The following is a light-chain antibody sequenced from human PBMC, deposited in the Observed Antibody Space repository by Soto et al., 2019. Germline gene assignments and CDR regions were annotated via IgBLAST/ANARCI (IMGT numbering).Light chain of an antibody. CDR1: QSVDTY. V-gene: IGKV3-11*01. Sequence: EVVLTQSPATLSLSPGESATLSCRASQSVDTYLAWYQQKPGQPPRLLIYGASNRATGIPARFSGSGFGTDFTLTITALEPEDFAVYYCQQRSNRPPWTFGPGTKV. CDR3: QQRSNRPPWT. CDR2: GAS. J-gene: IGKJ3*01.